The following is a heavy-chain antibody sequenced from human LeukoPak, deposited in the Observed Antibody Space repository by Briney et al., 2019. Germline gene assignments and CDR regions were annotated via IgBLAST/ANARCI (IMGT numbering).Heavy chain of an antibody. V-gene: IGHV1-69*05. CDR2: IIPIFGTA. CDR1: VGTFISYA. D-gene: IGHD5-12*01. Sequence: ASVKVSCKASVGTFISYAISWVRQAPGQGLEWMGGIIPIFGTANYAQKFQGRVTITTDESTSTAYMELSGLRSEDTAVYYCARSYSGYDFSGMDVWGKGTTVTVSS. CDR3: ARSYSGYDFSGMDV. J-gene: IGHJ6*04.